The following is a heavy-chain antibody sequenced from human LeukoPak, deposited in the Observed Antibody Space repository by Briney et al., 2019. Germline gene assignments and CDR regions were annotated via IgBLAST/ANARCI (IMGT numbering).Heavy chain of an antibody. CDR2: IYDSGST. D-gene: IGHD6-19*01. Sequence: SETLSFTCTVSGGSISSYYWSWIRQPPGKGLEWIGYIYDSGSTNYNPSLKSRVTISVDKSKNQFSLKLSSVTAADTAVYYCARDLNSSGLDYWGQGTLVTVSS. V-gene: IGHV4-59*12. J-gene: IGHJ4*02. CDR1: GGSISSYY. CDR3: ARDLNSSGLDY.